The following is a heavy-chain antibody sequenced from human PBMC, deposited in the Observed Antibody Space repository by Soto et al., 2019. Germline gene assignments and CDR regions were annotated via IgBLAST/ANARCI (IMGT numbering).Heavy chain of an antibody. CDR3: VRRHVSATGIDWFDP. CDR1: GCTFTSDG. CDR2: INAANGDT. J-gene: IGHJ5*02. Sequence: XVKGSWNSSGCTFTSDGIHWVRQAPGQRLEWMGWINAANGDTKYSPKFQGRVTITRDTSASTAYMELSSLRSEDTAVYYCVRRHVSATGIDWFDPWGQGTLVTVSS. V-gene: IGHV1-3*01. D-gene: IGHD6-13*01.